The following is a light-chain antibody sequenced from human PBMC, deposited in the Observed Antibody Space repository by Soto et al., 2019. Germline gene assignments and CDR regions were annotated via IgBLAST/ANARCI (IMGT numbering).Light chain of an antibody. V-gene: IGKV3-20*01. Sequence: EIVLTQSPGTLSLSPGERATLSCRASQSVSSSYLAWYQQKPGQAPRLLIYGASSRATGIPDRFSGSGSGTDFNLTISSLQPEDYGVYLCQQYVNWTKTCGRGTKVDIK. CDR3: QQYVNWTKT. CDR2: GAS. J-gene: IGKJ1*01. CDR1: QSVSSSY.